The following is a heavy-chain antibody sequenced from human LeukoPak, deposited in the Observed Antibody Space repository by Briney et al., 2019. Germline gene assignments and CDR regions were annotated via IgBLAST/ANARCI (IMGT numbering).Heavy chain of an antibody. CDR3: AKDQGYCSGGSCYSGAFDI. CDR1: GFTFSSYA. V-gene: IGHV3-23*01. J-gene: IGHJ3*02. D-gene: IGHD2-15*01. CDR2: ISGSGGST. Sequence: PGGSLRLPCAASGFTFSSYAMSWVRQAPGKGLEWVSAISGSGGSTYYADSVKGRFTISRDNSKNTLYLQMNSLRAEDTAVYYCAKDQGYCSGGSCYSGAFDIWGQGTMVTVSS.